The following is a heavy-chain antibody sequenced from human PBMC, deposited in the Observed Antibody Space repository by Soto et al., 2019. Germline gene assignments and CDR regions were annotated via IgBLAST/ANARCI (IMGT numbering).Heavy chain of an antibody. D-gene: IGHD3-22*01. CDR3: ARVVGYYDSSGYNEYFQH. CDR1: GDTFRSYT. V-gene: IGHV1-69*02. J-gene: IGHJ1*01. Sequence: SVKVSCKASGDTFRSYTISWVRQAPGQGLEWMGRIIPILGIANYAQKFQGRVTITADKSTSTAYMELSSLRSEDTAVYYCARVVGYYDSSGYNEYFQHWG. CDR2: IIPILGIA.